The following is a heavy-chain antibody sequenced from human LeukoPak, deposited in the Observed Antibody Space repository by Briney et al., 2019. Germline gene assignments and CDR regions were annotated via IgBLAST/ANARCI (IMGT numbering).Heavy chain of an antibody. D-gene: IGHD3-3*01. CDR2: ISVASIK. Sequence: GGSLRLSRAASGLSFSSYAMSWVRQPPGKGLEWVSPISVASIKFYADPVKGRFTISRDNSRNTVYLQMTSLRADDTAVYYCADYGVSGVRNNFYWGLGTLVTVSS. V-gene: IGHV3-23*01. J-gene: IGHJ4*02. CDR1: GLSFSSYA. CDR3: ADYGVSGVRNNFY.